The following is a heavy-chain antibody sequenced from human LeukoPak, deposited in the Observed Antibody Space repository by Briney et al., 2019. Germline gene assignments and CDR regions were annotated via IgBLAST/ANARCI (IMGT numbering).Heavy chain of an antibody. CDR2: ISSSSSYI. CDR3: ASGRDPLDY. D-gene: IGHD1-26*01. CDR1: GFTFSTYS. V-gene: IGHV3-21*01. J-gene: IGHJ4*02. Sequence: GGSLRLSCAASGFTFSTYSMNWVRQAPGKGLELVSSISSSSSYIYYADSVKGRFTISRDNAKNSLYLQMNSLRAEDTAVYYCASGRDPLDYWGQGTLVTVSS.